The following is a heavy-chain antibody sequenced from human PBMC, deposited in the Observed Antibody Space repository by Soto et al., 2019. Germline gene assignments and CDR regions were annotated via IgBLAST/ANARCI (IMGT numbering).Heavy chain of an antibody. CDR3: AREGGESSDGLYYFDS. D-gene: IGHD3-16*01. V-gene: IGHV4-30-4*01. J-gene: IGHJ4*02. CDR1: GGSISSSDNY. Sequence: SETLSLTCTVSGGSISSSDNYWSWIRQPPGKGLEWIGHIYYSGNTDYNPSLKSRLAISIDTSKNQFPLKLSSVTAADTAVYFCAREGGESSDGLYYFDSWGQGSLVTVSS. CDR2: IYYSGNT.